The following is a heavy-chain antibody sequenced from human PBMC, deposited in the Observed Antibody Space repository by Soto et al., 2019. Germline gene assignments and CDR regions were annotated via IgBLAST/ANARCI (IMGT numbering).Heavy chain of an antibody. J-gene: IGHJ4*02. CDR2: IRSKTDGGTT. Sequence: EVQLVESGEDLVRPGGSLRLSCAASGLTFSNAWMNWVRQAPGKGLEWVGHIRSKTDGGTTDYGAPVKGRFTISRDDSNNTLYLQMSSLKTEDTAVDYCTTGGSGSYSRFYYWGQGTLVTVSS. CDR1: GLTFSNAW. D-gene: IGHD3-10*01. CDR3: TTGGSGSYSRFYY. V-gene: IGHV3-15*07.